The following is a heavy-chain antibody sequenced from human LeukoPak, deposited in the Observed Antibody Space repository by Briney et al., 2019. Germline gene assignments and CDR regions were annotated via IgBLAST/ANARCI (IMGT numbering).Heavy chain of an antibody. CDR2: IYPGDSDT. Sequence: GESLKISCKGSGYSITSYWIGWVRQMPGKGLEWMGIIYPGDSDTRYSPSFQGQVIISAEKSISTAYLQWSSLKASDTALYYCASRKKGMATAGFDYWGQGTLVTVSS. J-gene: IGHJ4*02. D-gene: IGHD5-24*01. CDR3: ASRKKGMATAGFDY. V-gene: IGHV5-51*01. CDR1: GYSITSYW.